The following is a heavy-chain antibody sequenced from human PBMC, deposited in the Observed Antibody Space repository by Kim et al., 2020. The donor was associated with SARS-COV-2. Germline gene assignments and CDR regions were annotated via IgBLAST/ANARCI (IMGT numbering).Heavy chain of an antibody. CDR1: GFTFSNAW. J-gene: IGHJ6*02. CDR3: TTDEWYLSDGTVYYYGRDV. V-gene: IGHV3-15*01. CDR2: IKSKTDGGTT. Sequence: GGSLRLSCAASGFTFSNAWMSWVRQAPGKGLEWVGRIKSKTDGGTTDYAAPVKGRFTISRDDSKNTLYLQMNSLKTEDTAVYYCTTDEWYLSDGTVYYYGRDVWGQGTTVTVSS. D-gene: IGHD2-8*01.